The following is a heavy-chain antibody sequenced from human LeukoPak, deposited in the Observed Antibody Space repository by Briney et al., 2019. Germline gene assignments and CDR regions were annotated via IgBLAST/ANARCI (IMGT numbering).Heavy chain of an antibody. D-gene: IGHD3-9*01. CDR2: IYGGGST. V-gene: IGHV3-66*01. CDR3: AREKTYYDILTGYHNYYGMDV. J-gene: IGHJ6*02. Sequence: GGSLRLSCAASGFTVSSNYMSWVRQAPGKGLEWVSVIYGGGSTYYADSVKGRFTISRDNSKNTLYLQMNSLRAEDTAVYYCAREKTYYDILTGYHNYYGMDVWGQGTTVTVSS. CDR1: GFTVSSNY.